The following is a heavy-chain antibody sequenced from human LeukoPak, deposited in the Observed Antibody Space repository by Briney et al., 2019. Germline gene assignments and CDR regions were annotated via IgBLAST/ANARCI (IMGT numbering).Heavy chain of an antibody. D-gene: IGHD4-17*01. V-gene: IGHV4-59*05. J-gene: IGHJ4*02. CDR3: ARGEGDYGDYSDY. CDR1: GGSISSYY. Sequence: SETLSLTCTVSGGSISSYYWTWIRQPPGKGLEWIGSIDFSGSPDYSSSLKSRVTISLDTSMKQFSLKLSYVTAADTAVYYCARGEGDYGDYSDYWGQGILVTVSS. CDR2: IDFSGSP.